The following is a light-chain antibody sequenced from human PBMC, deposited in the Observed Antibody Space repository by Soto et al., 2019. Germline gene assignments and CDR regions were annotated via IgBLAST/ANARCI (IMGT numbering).Light chain of an antibody. Sequence: QSVLTQPASVSGSPGQSITISCTGTSSDVGRYNYVSWYQQDPGKAPKLMIYEVSNRPSGVSNRFSGSKSGNTASLTISGLQAEDEADYYCSSYTSSSTRVFGGGTKLTVL. J-gene: IGLJ3*02. CDR3: SSYTSSSTRV. V-gene: IGLV2-14*01. CDR2: EVS. CDR1: SSDVGRYNY.